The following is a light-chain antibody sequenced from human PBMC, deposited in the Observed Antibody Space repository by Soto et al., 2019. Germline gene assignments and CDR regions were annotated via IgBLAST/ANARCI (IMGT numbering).Light chain of an antibody. J-gene: IGKJ5*01. CDR2: GAS. CDR3: QQYGTSPIT. CDR1: QSVTSSY. V-gene: IGKV3-20*01. Sequence: EIVLTQSPGTLSLSPGERATLSFRASQSVTSSYLAWYQQKPGQAPRLLIYGASSRATGIPDRFSGSGSGTDFTLTISRLEPEDFAVYYCQQYGTSPITFGQGTRLEI.